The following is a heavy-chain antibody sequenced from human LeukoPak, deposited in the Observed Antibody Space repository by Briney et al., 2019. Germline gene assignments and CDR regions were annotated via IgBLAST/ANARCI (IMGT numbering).Heavy chain of an antibody. CDR3: ARDRIAVAGISWYFDL. Sequence: GASVKVSCKASGGTFSSYTISWGRQAPGHGLEWMGWISAYNGNTNYAQKLQGRVTMTTDTSTSTAYMELRSLRSDDTAVYYCARDRIAVAGISWYFDLWGRGTLVTVSS. CDR2: ISAYNGNT. D-gene: IGHD6-19*01. CDR1: GGTFSSYT. V-gene: IGHV1-18*01. J-gene: IGHJ2*01.